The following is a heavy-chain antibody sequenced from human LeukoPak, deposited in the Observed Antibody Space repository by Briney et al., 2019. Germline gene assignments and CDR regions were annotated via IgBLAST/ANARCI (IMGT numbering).Heavy chain of an antibody. CDR2: IKQDGSEK. J-gene: IGHJ4*02. CDR3: AKAATGVQLWSVGE. D-gene: IGHD5-18*01. Sequence: SGGSLRLSCAASGFTFCSYWMSWVRQAPGKGLEWVANIKQDGSEKYYVDSVKGRFTISRDNAKNSLYLQMNSLRAEDTAVYYCAKAATGVQLWSVGEWGQGTLVTVSS. V-gene: IGHV3-7*03. CDR1: GFTFCSYW.